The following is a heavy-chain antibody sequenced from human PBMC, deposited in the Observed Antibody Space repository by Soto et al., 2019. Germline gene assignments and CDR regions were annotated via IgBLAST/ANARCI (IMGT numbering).Heavy chain of an antibody. D-gene: IGHD1-26*01. J-gene: IGHJ6*02. V-gene: IGHV1-69*13. CDR3: ARLKSGVYYYGMDV. CDR1: GGTFSSYA. Sequence: ASVKVSCKASGGTFSSYAISWVRQAPGQGLEWMGGIIPIFGTANYAQKFQGRVTITADESTSTAYMELSSLRSEDTAVYCCARLKSGVYYYGMDVWGQGTTVTVSS. CDR2: IIPIFGTA.